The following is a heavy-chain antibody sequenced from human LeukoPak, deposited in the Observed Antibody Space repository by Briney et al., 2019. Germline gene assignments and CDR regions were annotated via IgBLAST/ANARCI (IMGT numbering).Heavy chain of an antibody. J-gene: IGHJ6*02. V-gene: IGHV3-48*03. Sequence: GGSLRLSCAASGFTLRSYEMNWVRQAPGKGLEWVSYISGSGSTAYYADSVKGRFTISRHNSKNTLYLQMNSLRAEDTAVYYCARDPVLRYSRRGGYGMDVWGQGTTVTVSS. CDR2: ISGSGSTA. CDR1: GFTLRSYE. D-gene: IGHD3-9*01. CDR3: ARDPVLRYSRRGGYGMDV.